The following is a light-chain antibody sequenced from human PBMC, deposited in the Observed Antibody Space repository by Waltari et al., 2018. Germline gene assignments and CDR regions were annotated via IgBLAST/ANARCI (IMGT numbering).Light chain of an antibody. Sequence: DIEMTQSPDSLAVSLGERATINRKPTQCVLYNSNNKNDLGWYQQKPGQSPKLLIYWASTRESGVPGRFSGSGSGTDFTLTIDSLQAEDVAVYYCQQYFTTPATFGQGTKVEIK. CDR3: QQYFTTPAT. CDR1: QCVLYNSNNKND. V-gene: IGKV4-1*01. CDR2: WAS. J-gene: IGKJ1*01.